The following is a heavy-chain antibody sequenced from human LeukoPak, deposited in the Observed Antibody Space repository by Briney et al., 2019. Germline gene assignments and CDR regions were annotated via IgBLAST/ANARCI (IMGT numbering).Heavy chain of an antibody. D-gene: IGHD2-2*01. CDR1: GFTFSSYA. Sequence: GGSLRLSCAASGFTFSSYAMSWVRQPPGKGLEWVSSISGSGSKTYYADSVKGRLTISRDNSKNTLYLQMNTLRAEDTAVYYCAKVFRCTTCYDTLWFDPWGQGTLVTVSS. J-gene: IGHJ5*02. V-gene: IGHV3-23*01. CDR3: AKVFRCTTCYDTLWFDP. CDR2: ISGSGSKT.